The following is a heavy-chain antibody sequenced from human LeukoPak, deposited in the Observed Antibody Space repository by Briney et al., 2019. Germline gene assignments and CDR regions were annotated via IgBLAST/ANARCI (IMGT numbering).Heavy chain of an antibody. CDR3: ARESAVAVAGTWFDY. Sequence: SETLSLTCTVSGYSISSGYYWGWIRQPPGKGLEWIGSIYHSGSTYYNPSLKSRVTISVDTSKNQFSLKLSSVTAADTAVYYCARESAVAVAGTWFDYWGQGTLVTVSS. D-gene: IGHD6-19*01. CDR1: GYSISSGYY. CDR2: IYHSGST. J-gene: IGHJ4*02. V-gene: IGHV4-38-2*02.